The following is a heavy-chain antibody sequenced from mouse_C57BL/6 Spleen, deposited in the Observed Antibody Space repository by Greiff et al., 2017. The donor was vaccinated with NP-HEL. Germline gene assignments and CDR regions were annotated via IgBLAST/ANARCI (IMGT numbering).Heavy chain of an antibody. D-gene: IGHD4-1*01. V-gene: IGHV1-54*01. CDR1: GYAFTNYL. CDR2: INPGSGGT. Sequence: VQLQQSGAELVRPGTSVKVSCKASGYAFTNYLIEWVKQRPGQGLEWIGVINPGSGGTNYNEKFKGKATLTADKSSSTAYMQLSSLASEDSAVYFCARDWDWFDYWGQGTTLTVSS. CDR3: ARDWDWFDY. J-gene: IGHJ2*01.